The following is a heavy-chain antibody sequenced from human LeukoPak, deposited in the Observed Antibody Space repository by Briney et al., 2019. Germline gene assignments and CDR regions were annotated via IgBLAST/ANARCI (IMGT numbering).Heavy chain of an antibody. CDR1: GYTFTSHG. Sequence: ASVKVSCKASGYTFTSHGISWVRQAPGQGLQWMGWISAYTGNTNYPQNLQGKVTVTTDTSTSTAYMELRSLKYDDTAVYYCARARANSLYFDYWGQGTLVTVSS. CDR3: ARARANSLYFDY. J-gene: IGHJ4*02. V-gene: IGHV1-18*01. D-gene: IGHD4-23*01. CDR2: ISAYTGNT.